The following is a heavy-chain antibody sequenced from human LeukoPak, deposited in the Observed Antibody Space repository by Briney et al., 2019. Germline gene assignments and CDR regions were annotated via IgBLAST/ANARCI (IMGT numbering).Heavy chain of an antibody. J-gene: IGHJ3*02. CDR2: VGTAGDT. Sequence: GGSLRLSCAASGFTFSNYGMHWVRQATGKGLEWVSSVGTAGDTDYPGSVKGRFTISRENAKNSLYLQMDSLRPEDTAVYYCAREVYGGNQDAFDIWGQGTMVSVSS. CDR3: AREVYGGNQDAFDI. D-gene: IGHD4-23*01. V-gene: IGHV3-13*01. CDR1: GFTFSNYG.